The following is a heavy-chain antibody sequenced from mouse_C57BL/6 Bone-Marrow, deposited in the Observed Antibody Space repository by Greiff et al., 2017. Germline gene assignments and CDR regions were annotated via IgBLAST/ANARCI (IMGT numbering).Heavy chain of an antibody. Sequence: VQLQQSGAELVRPGSSVKMSCKTSGYTFTSYGINWVKQRPGQGLEWIGYIYLGNGYTEYNEKFKGKATLTSDTSSSTAYMQLSSLTSEASAIYFCARREPCYGAMDYWGQGTSVTVSS. D-gene: IGHD1-1*01. V-gene: IGHV1-58*01. J-gene: IGHJ4*01. CDR1: GYTFTSYG. CDR2: IYLGNGYT. CDR3: ARREPCYGAMDY.